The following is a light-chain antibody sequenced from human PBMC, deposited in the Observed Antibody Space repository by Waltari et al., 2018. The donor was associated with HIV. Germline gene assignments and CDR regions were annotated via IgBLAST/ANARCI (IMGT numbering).Light chain of an antibody. Sequence: VVLTQFPATLSLSPGATAPLSCRARASLCAYLAWYQQKPGQAPRLLIHDTSTRATGVPTRFGGSRAGTDFTLTISSLRPEDIAVYYCQQYIRWPLTFGGGTKVEIK. CDR1: ASLCAY. J-gene: IGKJ4*01. V-gene: IGKV3-15*01. CDR2: DTS. CDR3: QQYIRWPLT.